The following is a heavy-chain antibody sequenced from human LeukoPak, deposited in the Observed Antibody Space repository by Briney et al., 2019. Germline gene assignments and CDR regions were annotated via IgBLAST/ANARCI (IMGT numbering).Heavy chain of an antibody. V-gene: IGHV4-59*03. CDR2: IYYKGNT. Sequence: SETLSLTCSVSGVSISSYYWSWIRQFPGKGLEWIGYIYYKGNTHYNPCLKSRITMSVDMSRNQFSLKLSSVTAADTAVYYCANIVGVNEYGGWNWFDPWGQGILVTVSS. CDR3: ANIVGVNEYGGWNWFDP. J-gene: IGHJ5*02. CDR1: GVSISSYY. D-gene: IGHD1-26*01.